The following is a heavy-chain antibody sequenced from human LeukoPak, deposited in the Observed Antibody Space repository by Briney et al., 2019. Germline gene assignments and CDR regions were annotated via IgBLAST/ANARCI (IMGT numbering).Heavy chain of an antibody. D-gene: IGHD6-13*01. CDR2: MNPNSGNT. Sequence: VASVKVSCKASGYTFTSYDINWVRQAPGQGLEWMGWMNPNSGNTGYAQKFQGRVTMTRNTSISTAYMELSSLRSEDTAVYYCARQDVSGYSSSWYDVFVWFDPWGQGTLVTVSS. CDR3: ARQDVSGYSSSWYDVFVWFDP. CDR1: GYTFTSYD. J-gene: IGHJ5*02. V-gene: IGHV1-8*01.